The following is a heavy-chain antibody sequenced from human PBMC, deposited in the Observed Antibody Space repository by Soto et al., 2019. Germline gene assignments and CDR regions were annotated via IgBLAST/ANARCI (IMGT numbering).Heavy chain of an antibody. CDR2: IYYSGST. J-gene: IGHJ6*02. Sequence: PSETLSLTCTVSGGSISSGGYYWSWIRQHPGKGLEWIGYIYYSGSTYYNPSLKSRVTISVDTSKNQFSLKLSSVTAADTAVYYCASGASSEPGYYYYGMDVWGQGTTVTVSS. D-gene: IGHD1-26*01. CDR3: ASGASSEPGYYYYGMDV. V-gene: IGHV4-31*03. CDR1: GGSISSGGYY.